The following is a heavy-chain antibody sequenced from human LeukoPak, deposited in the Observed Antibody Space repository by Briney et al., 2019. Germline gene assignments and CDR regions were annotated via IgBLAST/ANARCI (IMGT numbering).Heavy chain of an antibody. J-gene: IGHJ4*02. CDR2: FDPEDGET. D-gene: IGHD6-6*01. CDR1: GYTLTELS. V-gene: IGHV1-24*01. Sequence: ASVKVSCKVSGYTLTELSMHWVRQAPGKGLEWMGGFDPEDGETIYAQKFQGRVTITTDESTSTAYMELSSLRSEDTAVYYCARGSGSSSYPVEMDYWGQGTLVTVSS. CDR3: ARGSGSSSYPVEMDY.